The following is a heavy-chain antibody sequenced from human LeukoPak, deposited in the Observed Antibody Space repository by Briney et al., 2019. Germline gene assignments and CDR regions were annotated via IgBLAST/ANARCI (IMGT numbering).Heavy chain of an antibody. J-gene: IGHJ5*02. CDR2: LRYEGSNK. Sequence: GAPRLSLAGSGFPFKSYGMHLVRQAPGKGLGGVAFLRYEGSNKYYADSVKGRFTISRDNSKNTLYLQMNSLRAEDTAVYYCAKGHYDFWSGYSKPGNWFDPWGQGTLVTVSS. CDR1: GFPFKSYG. V-gene: IGHV3-30*02. D-gene: IGHD3-3*01. CDR3: AKGHYDFWSGYSKPGNWFDP.